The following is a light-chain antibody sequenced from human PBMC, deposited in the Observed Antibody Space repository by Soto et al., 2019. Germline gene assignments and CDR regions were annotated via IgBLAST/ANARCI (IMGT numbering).Light chain of an antibody. CDR2: KAS. CDR1: QTISRW. V-gene: IGKV1-5*03. CDR3: QQYNSYPLT. Sequence: DIQMTQSPSTLSASVGDRVAITGRASQTISRWLAWNQQKPGKAPKLLIYKASSLESGVPSRFSGSGSGTEFTLTISSLQPDDFATYYCQQYNSYPLTFGGGTKVDI. J-gene: IGKJ4*01.